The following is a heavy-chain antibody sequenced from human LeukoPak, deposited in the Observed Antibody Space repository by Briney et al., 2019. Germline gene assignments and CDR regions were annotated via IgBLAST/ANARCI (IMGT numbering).Heavy chain of an antibody. CDR2: ISYDGSNK. V-gene: IGHV3-30-3*01. CDR1: GFTFSSYA. D-gene: IGHD5-24*01. Sequence: GRSLRLSCAVSGFTFSSYAMHWVRQAPGKGLEWVAVISYDGSNKYYADSVKGRFTISRDNSKNTLYLQMNSLRAEDTAVYYCARARALQFLDYWGQGTLVTVSS. J-gene: IGHJ4*02. CDR3: ARARALQFLDY.